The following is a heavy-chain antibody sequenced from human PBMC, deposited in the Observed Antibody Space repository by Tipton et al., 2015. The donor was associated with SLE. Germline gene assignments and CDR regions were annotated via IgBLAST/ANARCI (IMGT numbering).Heavy chain of an antibody. J-gene: IGHJ4*02. CDR1: GFTFSSYG. CDR3: AKDMVATILGPFDY. CDR2: IWYDGSNK. Sequence: QLVQSGGGVVQPGRSLRLSCAASGFTFSSYGMHWVRQAPGKGLEWVAVIWYDGSNKYYADSVKGRFTISRDNSKNTLYLQMNSLRAEDTAVYYCAKDMVATILGPFDYWGQGTLVTVSS. D-gene: IGHD5-12*01. V-gene: IGHV3-30*18.